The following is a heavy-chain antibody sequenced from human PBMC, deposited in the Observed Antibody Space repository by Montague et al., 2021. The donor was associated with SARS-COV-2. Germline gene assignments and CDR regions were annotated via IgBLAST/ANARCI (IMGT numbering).Heavy chain of an antibody. V-gene: IGHV3-23*03. J-gene: IGHJ4*02. CDR2: IFAGGHYT. CDR3: TKDLKDLGY. Sequence: SLRLSCSASGFSFSDYAMSWVRQAPGKGLEWVSVIFAGGHYTYYADSVKGRFIISRDDSQNTLYLQMNSLRVEDTALYYCTKDLKDLGYWGQGTLVTVSS. CDR1: GFSFSDYA.